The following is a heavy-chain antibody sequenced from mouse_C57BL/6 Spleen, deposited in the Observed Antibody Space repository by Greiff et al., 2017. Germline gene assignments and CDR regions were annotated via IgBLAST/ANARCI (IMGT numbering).Heavy chain of an antibody. Sequence: EVQLVESGGGLVKPGGSLKLSCAASGFTFSDYGMHWVRQAPETGLEWVAYISSGSSTIYYADTVKGRFTISRDNAYNTLFLQLISLRSEATAGYYWASSQYYGSSYYFDDWGQGTTLTVSS. CDR3: ASSQYYGSSYYFDD. J-gene: IGHJ2*01. D-gene: IGHD1-1*01. CDR2: ISSGSSTI. CDR1: GFTFSDYG. V-gene: IGHV5-17*01.